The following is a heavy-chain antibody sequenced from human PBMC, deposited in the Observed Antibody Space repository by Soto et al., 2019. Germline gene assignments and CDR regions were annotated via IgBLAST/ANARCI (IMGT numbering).Heavy chain of an antibody. D-gene: IGHD6-6*01. V-gene: IGHV1-8*01. CDR2: MNPNSGNT. CDR1: GYTFTSYD. CDR3: ARGSRKLARHYYYYYMDV. J-gene: IGHJ6*03. Sequence: GASVKVSCKASGYTFTSYDINWARQATGQGLEWMGWMNPNSGNTGYAQKFQGRVTMTRNTSISTAYMELSSLRSEDTAVYYCARGSRKLARHYYYYYMDVWGKGTTVT.